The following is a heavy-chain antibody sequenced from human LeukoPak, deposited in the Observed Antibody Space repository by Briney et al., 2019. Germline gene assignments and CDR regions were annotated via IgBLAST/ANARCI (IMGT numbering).Heavy chain of an antibody. CDR1: GGSFSGYY. J-gene: IGHJ5*02. V-gene: IGHV4-34*01. Sequence: PSETLSLTCVVYGGSFSGYYWSWIRQPPGKGLEWIGEINHSGSTNYNPSLKSRVTISVDTSKNQFSLKLSSVTAADTAVYYCARKTRLSGWYFGAFWFDPWGQGTLVTVSS. D-gene: IGHD6-19*01. CDR2: INHSGST. CDR3: ARKTRLSGWYFGAFWFDP.